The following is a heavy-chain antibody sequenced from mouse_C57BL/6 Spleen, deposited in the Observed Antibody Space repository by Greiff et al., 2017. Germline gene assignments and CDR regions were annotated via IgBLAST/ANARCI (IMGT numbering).Heavy chain of an antibody. Sequence: VQVVASGPGLVAPSQSLSITCTVSGFSLTSYAISWVRQPPGKGLEWLGVIWTVGGTNYNSALKSRLSISKDNSKSQVFLKMNSLQTDDTARYYCARDGDRGHFDYWGQGTTLTVSS. J-gene: IGHJ2*01. V-gene: IGHV2-9-1*01. CDR1: GFSLTSYA. D-gene: IGHD3-3*01. CDR2: IWTVGGT. CDR3: ARDGDRGHFDY.